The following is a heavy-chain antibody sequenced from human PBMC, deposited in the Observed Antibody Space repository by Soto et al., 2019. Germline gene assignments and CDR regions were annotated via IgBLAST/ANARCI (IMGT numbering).Heavy chain of an antibody. CDR2: MNPNSGNT. J-gene: IGHJ5*02. CDR3: ARPLRWGYWFDT. D-gene: IGHD4-17*01. V-gene: IGHV1-8*01. Sequence: ASVKVSCKASGYTFTSYDINWVRQATGQGLEWMGWMNPNSGNTGYAQKFQGRVTMTRNTSISTAYMELSSLRSEDTAVYYCARPLRWGYWFDTWGKETRVTVSS. CDR1: GYTFTSYD.